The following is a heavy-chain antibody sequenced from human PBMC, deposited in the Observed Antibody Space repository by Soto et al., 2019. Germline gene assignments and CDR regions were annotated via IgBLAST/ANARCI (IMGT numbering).Heavy chain of an antibody. J-gene: IGHJ4*02. CDR3: ARDASGPFDY. CDR1: GFTVSSTY. V-gene: IGHV3-53*02. D-gene: IGHD6-19*01. CDR2: IESGGST. Sequence: EEQLVETGGGVIQRGGSLRLSCNASGFTVSSTYMSWVRQAPGMGLEWVAVIESGGSTHYADSVKGRFTISRDIPKNTLYLQMDRLRVDDTAVYFCARDASGPFDYWGQGTLVTVSS.